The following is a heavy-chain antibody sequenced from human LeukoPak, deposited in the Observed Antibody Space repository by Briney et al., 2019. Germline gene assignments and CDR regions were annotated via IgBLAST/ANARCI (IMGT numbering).Heavy chain of an antibody. J-gene: IGHJ3*02. Sequence: SETLSLTCTVSGGSISSHYWSWIRQPPGKGLEWIGCIYYSGSTNYNPSLKSRVTISVDTSKNQFSLKLSSVTAADTAVYYCASLLPYSSSYISGAFDIWGQGTMVTVSS. CDR1: GGSISSHY. CDR3: ASLLPYSSSYISGAFDI. D-gene: IGHD6-6*01. CDR2: IYYSGST. V-gene: IGHV4-59*11.